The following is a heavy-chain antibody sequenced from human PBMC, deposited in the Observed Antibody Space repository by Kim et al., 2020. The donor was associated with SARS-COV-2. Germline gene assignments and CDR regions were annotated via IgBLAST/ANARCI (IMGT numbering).Heavy chain of an antibody. V-gene: IGHV3-7*01. CDR2: IKPDGSET. CDR3: ARGGLGGAFDY. Sequence: GGSLRLSCAASGSRFSNYWMTWVRQAPGKGLEWVAIIKPDGSETSYVDSVKGRFTISRDNSKNALYLQMNSLRAEDTAIYYCARGGLGGAFDYWGQGTLV. D-gene: IGHD1-26*01. CDR1: GSRFSNYW. J-gene: IGHJ4*02.